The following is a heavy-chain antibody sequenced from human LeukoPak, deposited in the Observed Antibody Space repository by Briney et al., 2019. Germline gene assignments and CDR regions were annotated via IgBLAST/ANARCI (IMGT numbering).Heavy chain of an antibody. D-gene: IGHD3-10*01. CDR2: IYSGGST. J-gene: IGHJ4*02. Sequence: GGSLRLSCAASGFTVSSNYMSWVRQAPGKGLEWVSVIYSGGSTYYTDSVKGRFTISRDNSKDTLYLQMNSLRAEDTAVYYCARGYYYGSGSYSYWGQGTLVTVSS. V-gene: IGHV3-66*01. CDR3: ARGYYYGSGSYSY. CDR1: GFTVSSNY.